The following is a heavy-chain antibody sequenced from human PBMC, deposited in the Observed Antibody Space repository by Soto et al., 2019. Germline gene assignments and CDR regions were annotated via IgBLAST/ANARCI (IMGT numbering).Heavy chain of an antibody. CDR2: ISSSSSYI. D-gene: IGHD2-8*01. CDR3: ARGDVLMVYAEPDY. V-gene: IGHV3-21*01. Sequence: GGSLRLSCAASGFTFSSYSMNWVRQAPGKGLEWVSSISSSSSYIYYADSVKGRFTISRDNAKNSLYLQMNSLRAEDTAVYYCARGDVLMVYAEPDYWGQGTLVTVSS. CDR1: GFTFSSYS. J-gene: IGHJ4*02.